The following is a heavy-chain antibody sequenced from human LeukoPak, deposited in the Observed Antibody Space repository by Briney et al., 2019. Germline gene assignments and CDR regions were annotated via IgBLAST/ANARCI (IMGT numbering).Heavy chain of an antibody. J-gene: IGHJ1*01. CDR1: GYRFTSSD. CDR2: INPDSGDT. CDR3: TGGWDL. V-gene: IGHV1-8*03. Sequence: ASVTVCFKASGYRFTSSDINWVRQATGQGLEWMGWINPDSGDTGYAEKFQDRLTIAGDTSITTAYMELTNLKSEDTAVYYCTGGWDLWGQGTVVPVSS. D-gene: IGHD1-26*01.